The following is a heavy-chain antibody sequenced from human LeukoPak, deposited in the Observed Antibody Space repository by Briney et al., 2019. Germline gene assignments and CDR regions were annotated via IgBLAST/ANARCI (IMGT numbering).Heavy chain of an antibody. CDR2: IKQDGSDK. D-gene: IGHD2-15*01. CDR3: AREDRSCYYY. J-gene: IGHJ4*02. V-gene: IGHV3-7*03. CDR1: GFTFRRYW. Sequence: PGGSLRLSCAASGFTFRRYWMSWVRQAPGKGLEWLASIKQDGSDKYYVDSVKGRFTISKDNSKNSLYLQMNSLRAEDTAVYYCAREDRSCYYYWGQGTLVTVSS.